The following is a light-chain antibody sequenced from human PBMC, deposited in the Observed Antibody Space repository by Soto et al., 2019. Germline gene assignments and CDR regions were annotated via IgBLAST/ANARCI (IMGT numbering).Light chain of an antibody. Sequence: EIVLTQYPGTLSLSPGERASLSCRASQTVTSSYLAWYQQKPGQTPRLLIYDAIIRAPDVPARFSGSWSGTEFTLTINSLQSEDFAVYYCQQYDAWPLTFGGGTKVDNK. V-gene: IGKV3-20*01. J-gene: IGKJ4*01. CDR2: DAI. CDR3: QQYDAWPLT. CDR1: QTVTSSY.